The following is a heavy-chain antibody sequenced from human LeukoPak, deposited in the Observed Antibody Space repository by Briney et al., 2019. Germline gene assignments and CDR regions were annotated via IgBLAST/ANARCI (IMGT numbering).Heavy chain of an antibody. CDR1: GFTFDDYA. V-gene: IGHV3-9*01. D-gene: IGHD2-2*02. J-gene: IGHJ4*02. Sequence: GRSLRLSCAASGFTFDDYAMHWVRQAPGKGLEWGSGISWNSGSIGYADSVKGRFTISRDNAKNSLYLQMNSLRAEDTALYYCAKDKYQLLYRSYFDCWGQGTLVTVSS. CDR3: AKDKYQLLYRSYFDC. CDR2: ISWNSGSI.